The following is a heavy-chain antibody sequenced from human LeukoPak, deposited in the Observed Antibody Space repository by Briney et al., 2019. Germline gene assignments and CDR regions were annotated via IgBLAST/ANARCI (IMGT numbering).Heavy chain of an antibody. J-gene: IGHJ4*02. CDR2: IIPIFGTA. CDR1: GYTLTELS. V-gene: IGHV1-69*06. CDR3: ARGWATYYFDY. D-gene: IGHD5-24*01. Sequence: GASVKVSCKVSGYTLTELSMHWVRQAPGKGLEWMGGIIPIFGTANYAQKFQGRVTITADKSTSTAYMELSSLRSEDTAVYYCARGWATYYFDYWGQGTLVTVSS.